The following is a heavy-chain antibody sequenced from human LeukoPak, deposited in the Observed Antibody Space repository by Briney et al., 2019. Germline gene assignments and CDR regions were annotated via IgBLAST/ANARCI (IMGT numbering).Heavy chain of an antibody. V-gene: IGHV3-49*04. Sequence: GGSLRLSCTASGFTFGDYAFSWVRQAPGKGLQWVTFIRSKTHGGAPEYAASVKGRFTVSRDDPKSIAYLQIDSLKTEDTAVCYCTRARYYGSASYYSDAFDVWGQGTLVTVSS. J-gene: IGHJ3*01. CDR3: TRARYYGSASYYSDAFDV. CDR1: GFTFGDYA. D-gene: IGHD3-10*01. CDR2: IRSKTHGGAP.